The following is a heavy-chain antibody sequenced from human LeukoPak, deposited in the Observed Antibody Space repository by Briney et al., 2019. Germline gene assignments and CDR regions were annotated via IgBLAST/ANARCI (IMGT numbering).Heavy chain of an antibody. CDR2: ISGSGGST. Sequence: GGSLRLSCAASGFTFSNYAMSWARQAPGKGLGWVPAISGSGGSTYYADSVKGRFTISRDNSKNTLYLQMNSLRAEDTAVYYCTKGTIWLPFDYWGQGTLVTVSS. CDR1: GFTFSNYA. V-gene: IGHV3-23*01. D-gene: IGHD5-18*01. CDR3: TKGTIWLPFDY. J-gene: IGHJ4*02.